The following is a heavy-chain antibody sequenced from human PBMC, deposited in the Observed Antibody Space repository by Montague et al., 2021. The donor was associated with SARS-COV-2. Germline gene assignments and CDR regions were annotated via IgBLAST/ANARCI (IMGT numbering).Heavy chain of an antibody. CDR2: IYHSGST. V-gene: IGHV4-4*02. Sequence: SETLSLTCAVSGGSISSGNWWSWVRQPPGKGLEWIGEIYHSGSTXYNPSLKSRVTISLDKSKNQFSLTLSSATAADTAVYYCARFFSSWTDWGQGTLVTVSS. CDR1: GGSISSGNW. D-gene: IGHD6-13*01. CDR3: ARFFSSWTD. J-gene: IGHJ4*02.